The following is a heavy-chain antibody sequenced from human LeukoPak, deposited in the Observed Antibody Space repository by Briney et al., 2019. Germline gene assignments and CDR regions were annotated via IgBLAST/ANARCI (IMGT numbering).Heavy chain of an antibody. J-gene: IGHJ4*01. CDR1: GYTFTSYD. CDR3: ARENILAGYASSN. V-gene: IGHV1-8*01. D-gene: IGHD3-9*01. Sequence: ASVKVSCMASGYTFTSYDINWVRQATGQGLEWMGWMNPNSGNTGYAQKFQGRVTMTRNTSISTAYMELSSLSSEDPALYYCARENILAGYASSNWGPGTPVTVSS. CDR2: MNPNSGNT.